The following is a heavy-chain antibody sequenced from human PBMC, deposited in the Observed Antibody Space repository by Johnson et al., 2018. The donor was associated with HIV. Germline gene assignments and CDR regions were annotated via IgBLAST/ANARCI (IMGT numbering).Heavy chain of an antibody. CDR3: ARVRRSGWFDNDAFDI. J-gene: IGHJ3*02. D-gene: IGHD6-19*01. V-gene: IGHV3-20*04. CDR1: GFTFDDYG. CDR2: INWNGVRT. Sequence: VYLVESGGGVARPGGSLRLSCVASGFTFDDYGMSWVRQAPGKGLEWVSGINWNGVRTGYADSVKGRFTISRDNAKNSLYLQMNSLRADDTAVYYCARVRRSGWFDNDAFDIWGQGTMVTVSS.